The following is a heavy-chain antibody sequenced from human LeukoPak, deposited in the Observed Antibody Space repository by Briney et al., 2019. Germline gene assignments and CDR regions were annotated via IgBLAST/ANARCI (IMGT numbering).Heavy chain of an antibody. V-gene: IGHV4-59*01. CDR1: GGSISSYY. D-gene: IGHD4-17*01. J-gene: IGHJ6*02. CDR3: ARDRSLMTTIDFYYYYGMDV. Sequence: SETLSLTCTVSGGSISSYYWSWIRQPPGKGLEWIGYIYYSGSTNYNPSLKSRVTISVDTSKNQFSLKLSSVTAADTAVYYCARDRSLMTTIDFYYYYGMDVWGQGTTVTVSS. CDR2: IYYSGST.